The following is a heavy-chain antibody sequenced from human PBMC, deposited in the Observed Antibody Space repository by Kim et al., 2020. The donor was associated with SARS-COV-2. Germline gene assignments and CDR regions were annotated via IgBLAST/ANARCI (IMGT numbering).Heavy chain of an antibody. V-gene: IGHV3-21*01. D-gene: IGHD6-13*01. CDR2: ITSSGYYI. CDR3: ARVGAGSYYFDN. J-gene: IGHJ4*02. Sequence: GGSLRLSCAASGFTFSDYSINWVRQAPGKGLEWVSSITSSGYYIYYADSVKGRFTISRDNAKSSLYLQMSSLRVEDTAVYYCARVGAGSYYFDNWGQGTLVTVSS. CDR1: GFTFSDYS.